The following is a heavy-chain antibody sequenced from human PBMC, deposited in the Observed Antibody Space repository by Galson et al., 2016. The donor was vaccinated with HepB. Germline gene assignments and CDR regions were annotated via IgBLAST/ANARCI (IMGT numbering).Heavy chain of an antibody. D-gene: IGHD6-19*01. Sequence: SLRLSCAASGFTLSTYIMNWVRQAPGKGLEWVSSITGSGSYMSYADSVKGRFTISRDNAKNSLYLQMNSLRADDTAVYYCARWQGLVTDEVGRSYAYYYYYGMDVWGQGTTVTVSS. CDR2: ITGSGSYM. CDR3: ARWQGLVTDEVGRSYAYYYYYGMDV. J-gene: IGHJ6*02. CDR1: GFTLSTYI. V-gene: IGHV3-21*01.